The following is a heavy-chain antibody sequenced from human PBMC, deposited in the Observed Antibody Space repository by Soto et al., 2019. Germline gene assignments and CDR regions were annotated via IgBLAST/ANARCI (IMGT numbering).Heavy chain of an antibody. Sequence: SQTLSLTCAVSGYSISSSNWWGWIRQPPGKGLEWIGYIYYSGTTYYNPSLKSRVTMSVDTSKNQFSLKLTSVTAVDTSVYYCPRRENTPPIDYCGQATLVT. CDR3: PRRENTPPIDY. J-gene: IGHJ4*02. V-gene: IGHV4-28*01. CDR2: IYYSGTT. CDR1: GYSISSSNW. D-gene: IGHD1-26*01.